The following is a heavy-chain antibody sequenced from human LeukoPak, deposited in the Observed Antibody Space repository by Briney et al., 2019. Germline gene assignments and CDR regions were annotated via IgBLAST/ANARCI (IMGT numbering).Heavy chain of an antibody. J-gene: IGHJ5*02. CDR3: AREATTTVTYNWFDP. Sequence: SVKVSCKASGYTFTSYGISWVRQAPGQGLEWMGWISAYNGNTNYAQKLQGRVAMTTDTSTSTAYMELRSLRSDDTAVYYCAREATTTVTYNWFDPWGQGTLVTVSS. CDR1: GYTFTSYG. V-gene: IGHV1-18*01. D-gene: IGHD4-17*01. CDR2: ISAYNGNT.